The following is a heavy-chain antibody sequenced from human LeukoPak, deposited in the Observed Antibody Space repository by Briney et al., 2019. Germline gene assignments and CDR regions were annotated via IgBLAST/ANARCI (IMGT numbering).Heavy chain of an antibody. D-gene: IGHD2/OR15-2a*01. Sequence: PGGSLRLSCVASVXTFGSYWMHWVRQAPGKGPVWVSRINYDGTSTTYADSVKGRFTVSRDNGKKTVSLQINSLRPDDTAVYYCAREANTAFDYWGQGTPVTVSS. CDR2: INYDGTST. CDR3: AREANTAFDY. V-gene: IGHV3-74*01. CDR1: VXTFGSYW. J-gene: IGHJ4*02.